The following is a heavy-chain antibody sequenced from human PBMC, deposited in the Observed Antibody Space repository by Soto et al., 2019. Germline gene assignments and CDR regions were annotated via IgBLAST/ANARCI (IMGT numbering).Heavy chain of an antibody. V-gene: IGHV1-69*05. J-gene: IGHJ6*02. CDR1: GGTFSNLA. D-gene: IGHD3-3*01. CDR3: ATDGPITLFGVASAPYAMDV. CDR2: ITPLLGEA. Sequence: QVRLVQSGAEVKKPGSSVNLSCKASGGTFSNLAINWVRQAPGQGLEWMGGITPLLGEADYAQKFQGRVSIISDESTTTVYMELRSLKSDDTAMYYCATDGPITLFGVASAPYAMDVWGQGTTVTVAS.